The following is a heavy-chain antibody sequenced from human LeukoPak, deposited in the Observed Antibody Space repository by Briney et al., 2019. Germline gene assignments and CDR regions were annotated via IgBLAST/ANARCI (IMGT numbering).Heavy chain of an antibody. V-gene: IGHV3-73*01. CDR1: GFTFSGSA. J-gene: IGHJ4*02. D-gene: IGHD3-10*01. CDR2: IRSTANGYAT. CDR3: TGNYYGSGSYSDFDY. Sequence: GGSLRLSCAASGFTFSGSALHWVRQASGKGLEWVGRIRSTANGYATAYAASVKGRFTISRDDSKNTAYLQMDSLKTEDTAVYYCTGNYYGSGSYSDFDYRGQGTLVTVSS.